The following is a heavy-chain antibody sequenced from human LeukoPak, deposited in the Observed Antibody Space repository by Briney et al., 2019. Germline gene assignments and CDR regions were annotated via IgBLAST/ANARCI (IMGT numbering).Heavy chain of an antibody. CDR2: INPNTGAT. Sequence: PRASVKVSCKASGYTLTGHYLHWVRQAPGQGLEWMGWINPNTGATTYAQRFQGRVTLTRDTSISTAYMDLSRLRPDDTAVYYCASVGVVADYGLDVWGQGTTVTVSS. D-gene: IGHD2-15*01. CDR3: ASVGVVADYGLDV. CDR1: GYTLTGHY. V-gene: IGHV1-2*02. J-gene: IGHJ6*02.